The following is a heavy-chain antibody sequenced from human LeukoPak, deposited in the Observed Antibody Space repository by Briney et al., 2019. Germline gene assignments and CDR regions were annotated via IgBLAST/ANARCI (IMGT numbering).Heavy chain of an antibody. Sequence: SETLSLTCTVSGGSVSSGSYYWTWIRQPPGKGLQWIGYIYYTGSTNYNPSLKSRVSISIDRSKSQFSLNLSSVTAADTAVYYCVRSGPYWNYYGMDVWGQGTTVTVSS. V-gene: IGHV4-61*01. CDR3: VRSGPYWNYYGMDV. J-gene: IGHJ6*02. D-gene: IGHD2-8*02. CDR1: GGSVSSGSYY. CDR2: IYYTGST.